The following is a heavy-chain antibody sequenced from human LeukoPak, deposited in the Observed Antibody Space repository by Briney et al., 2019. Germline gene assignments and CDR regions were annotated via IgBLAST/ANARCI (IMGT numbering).Heavy chain of an antibody. V-gene: IGHV3-53*01. CDR1: GFTVSSNY. Sequence: PGGSLRLSCAHSGFTVSSNYMRWVRQAPGKGLEWVSSIHSDGSTCYADCVKGRFTISRDNSQNTLYLQMNRLRAEDTALYYCARERTYCGGDCWRDWNFDLWGRGTLVTVSS. J-gene: IGHJ2*01. CDR2: IHSDGST. CDR3: ARERTYCGGDCWRDWNFDL. D-gene: IGHD2-21*02.